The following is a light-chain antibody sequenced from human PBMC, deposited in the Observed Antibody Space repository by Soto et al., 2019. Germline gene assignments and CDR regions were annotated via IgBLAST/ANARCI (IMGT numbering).Light chain of an antibody. CDR3: SSYAGSNKV. V-gene: IGLV2-8*01. Sequence: QSALTQPPSASGSPGQSVTISCTGTSSDVGGYNYVSWYQQHPGKAPKLMIYEVSKRPSGVPDRFSGSKSGNPASLTLSGLQAEDEADYYCSSYAGSNKVFGGGTKLTVL. CDR1: SSDVGGYNY. CDR2: EVS. J-gene: IGLJ2*01.